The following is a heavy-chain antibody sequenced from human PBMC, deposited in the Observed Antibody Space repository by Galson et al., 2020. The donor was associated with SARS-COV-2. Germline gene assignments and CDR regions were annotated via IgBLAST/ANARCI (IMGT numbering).Heavy chain of an antibody. J-gene: IGHJ6*02. CDR1: GFTFSSYA. CDR2: ISYDGSNK. Sequence: GGSLRLSCAASGFTFSSYAMHWVRQAPGKGLEWVAVISYDGSNKYYADSVKGRFTISRDNSKNTLYLQMNSLRAEDTAVYYCARDDREVVVPAAMFSIYYYYYGMDVWGQGTTVTVSS. V-gene: IGHV3-30-3*01. D-gene: IGHD2-2*01. CDR3: ARDDREVVVPAAMFSIYYYYYGMDV.